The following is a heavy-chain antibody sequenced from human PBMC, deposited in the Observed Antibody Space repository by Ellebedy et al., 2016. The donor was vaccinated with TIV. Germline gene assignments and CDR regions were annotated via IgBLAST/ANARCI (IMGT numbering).Heavy chain of an antibody. CDR3: ARGGGCGRGDCGAFDY. CDR1: GFTFSNHC. CDR2: IDTDGSST. D-gene: IGHD2-21*02. V-gene: IGHV3-74*01. Sequence: PGGSLRLSCAASGFTFSNHCMHWVRQAPGKGLVWVSRIDTDGSSTSYADSVKGRFTISRDNAKNTLYLQMNSLRAEDTAVYYCARGGGCGRGDCGAFDYWGQGTLVTVAS. J-gene: IGHJ4*02.